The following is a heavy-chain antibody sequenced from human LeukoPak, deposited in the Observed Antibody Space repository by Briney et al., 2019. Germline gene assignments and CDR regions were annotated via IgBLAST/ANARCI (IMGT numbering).Heavy chain of an antibody. Sequence: GRSLRLSCPASGFTATSYWMHWVRQVPGKGLVWVSRIDSDGSSATYAESVKGRFTISRDNAKNTLYLQMNSLRAEDTAVYYCARGLYCSGGSCYSRPLDYWGQGTLVTVSS. CDR2: IDSDGSSA. V-gene: IGHV3-74*01. CDR1: GFTATSYW. CDR3: ARGLYCSGGSCYSRPLDY. J-gene: IGHJ4*02. D-gene: IGHD2-15*01.